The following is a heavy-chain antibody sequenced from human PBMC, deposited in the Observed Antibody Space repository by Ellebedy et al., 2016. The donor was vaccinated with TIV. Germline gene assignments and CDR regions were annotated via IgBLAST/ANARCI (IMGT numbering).Heavy chain of an antibody. CDR3: ARAVVVAADYYYGMDV. CDR2: IYYSGGP. V-gene: IGHV4-39*07. CDR1: GGSISSSSYY. D-gene: IGHD2-15*01. Sequence: MPSETLSLTCTVSGGSISSSSYYWGWIRQPPGRELEWIGSIYYSGGPYYNPSLKSRVTISVDTSKNQFSLKLSSVTAADTAVYYCARAVVVAADYYYGMDVWGQGTTVTVSS. J-gene: IGHJ6*02.